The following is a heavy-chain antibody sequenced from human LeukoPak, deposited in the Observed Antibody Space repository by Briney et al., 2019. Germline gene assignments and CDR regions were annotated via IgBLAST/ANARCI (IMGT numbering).Heavy chain of an antibody. V-gene: IGHV3-66*01. D-gene: IGHD3-10*01. CDR1: GFTVSSNY. CDR3: AKGINLYYNYGMDV. Sequence: PGGSLRLSCAASGFTVSSNYMSWVRQAPGKGLEWVSVIDSGGSTYYADSVKGRFTISRDNSKSTLYLQMNSLRAEDTAVYYCAKGINLYYNYGMDVWGQGTTVTVSS. CDR2: IDSGGST. J-gene: IGHJ6*02.